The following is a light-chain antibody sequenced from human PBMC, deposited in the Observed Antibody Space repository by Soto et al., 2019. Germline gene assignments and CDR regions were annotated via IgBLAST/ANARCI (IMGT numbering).Light chain of an antibody. Sequence: EIVMTQSPATLSVSPGERATLSCRASQSFSSNLAWYQQKPGQAPRLLIYGASTRATGIPARFSGSGSGTILTISSLQSEDFAVYYCQQYNNWPPFTFGPGTKVDIK. J-gene: IGKJ3*01. V-gene: IGKV3-15*01. CDR2: GAS. CDR3: QQYNNWPPFT. CDR1: QSFSSN.